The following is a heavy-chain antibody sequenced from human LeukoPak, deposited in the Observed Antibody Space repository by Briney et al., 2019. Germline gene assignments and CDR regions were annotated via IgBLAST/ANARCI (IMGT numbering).Heavy chain of an antibody. CDR3: ARHPVYCSSTSRYTFSLGYYYYYYMDV. D-gene: IGHD2-2*02. CDR1: GYSISSGYY. Sequence: SETLSLTCAVSGYSISSGYYWGWIRQPPGKGLEWFGSIYHSGSTYYNPSLKSRVTISVDTSKKQFSLKLSSVTAADTAVYYCARHPVYCSSTSRYTFSLGYYYYYYMDVWGKGTTVTVSS. J-gene: IGHJ6*03. V-gene: IGHV4-38-2*01. CDR2: IYHSGST.